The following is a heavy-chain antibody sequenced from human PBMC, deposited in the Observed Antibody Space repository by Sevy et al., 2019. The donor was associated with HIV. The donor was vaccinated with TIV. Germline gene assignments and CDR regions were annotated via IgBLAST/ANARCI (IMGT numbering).Heavy chain of an antibody. D-gene: IGHD6-6*01. CDR2: ISGSGGST. V-gene: IGHV3-23*01. J-gene: IGHJ4*02. CDR1: GFTFSSYA. Sequence: GGSLRLSCAASGFTFSSYAMSWVRQAPGKALEWVSAISGSGGSTYYADSVKGRFTITSDNSKNTLYLQMNSLRADDTAVYYCAKPEVGSSSGYFDYWGQGTLVTVSS. CDR3: AKPEVGSSSGYFDY.